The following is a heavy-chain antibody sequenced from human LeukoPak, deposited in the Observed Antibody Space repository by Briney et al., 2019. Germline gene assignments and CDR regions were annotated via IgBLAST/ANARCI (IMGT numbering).Heavy chain of an antibody. CDR1: GFTFSSYA. V-gene: IGHV3-23*01. CDR3: AKGDRIAAPSY. CDR2: ISGSGGST. D-gene: IGHD6-13*01. J-gene: IGHJ4*02. Sequence: GASLRLSCAASGFTFSSYAMSWVRQAPGKGLEWVSVISGSGGSTYYADSVKGRFTISRDNSKNTLYLQMNSLGAEDTAVYYCAKGDRIAAPSYWGQGTLVTVSS.